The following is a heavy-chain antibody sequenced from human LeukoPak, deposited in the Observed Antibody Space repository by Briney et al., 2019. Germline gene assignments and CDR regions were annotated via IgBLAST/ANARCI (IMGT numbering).Heavy chain of an antibody. CDR2: IYSGGST. Sequence: AGGSLRLSCAASGFTVSSNYMSWVRQAPGKGLEWVSVIYSGGSTYYADSVKGQFTISRDNSKNTLYLQMNSLRAEDTAVYYCARLLLWFGELSGYFDYWGQGTLVTVSS. CDR1: GFTVSSNY. D-gene: IGHD3-10*01. V-gene: IGHV3-53*01. CDR3: ARLLLWFGELSGYFDY. J-gene: IGHJ4*02.